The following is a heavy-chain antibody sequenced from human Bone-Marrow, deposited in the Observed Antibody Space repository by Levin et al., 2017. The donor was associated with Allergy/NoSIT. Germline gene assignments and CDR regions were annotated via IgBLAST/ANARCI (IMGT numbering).Heavy chain of an antibody. CDR3: ARVHFSSSSGVGGGFDI. Sequence: GESLKISCAASGFTFSNYNMNWVRQAPGKGPEWVSFITSSSSYIFYTDSVKGRFTISRDNAKNSLYLQMNSLRAEDTAVYYCARVHFSSSSGVGGGFDIWGQGTMATVSS. CDR2: ITSSSSYI. CDR1: GFTFSNYN. D-gene: IGHD6-6*01. V-gene: IGHV3-21*01. J-gene: IGHJ3*02.